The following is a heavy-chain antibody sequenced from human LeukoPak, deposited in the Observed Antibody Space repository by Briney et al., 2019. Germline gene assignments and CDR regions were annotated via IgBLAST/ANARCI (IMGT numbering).Heavy chain of an antibody. Sequence: PSETLSLTCTVSGGSISSSSYYWGWIRQPPGKGLEWIGSIYYSGSTYYNPSLKSRVTISVDTSKNQFSLKLSSVTAADTVVYYCARLQWFGEFGYWGQGTLVTVSS. J-gene: IGHJ4*02. CDR3: ARLQWFGEFGY. D-gene: IGHD3-10*01. CDR2: IYYSGST. CDR1: GGSISSSSYY. V-gene: IGHV4-39*01.